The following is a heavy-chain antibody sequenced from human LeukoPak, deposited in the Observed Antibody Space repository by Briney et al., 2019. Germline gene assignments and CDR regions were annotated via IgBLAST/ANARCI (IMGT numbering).Heavy chain of an antibody. J-gene: IGHJ4*02. CDR1: GGSISSSNYY. D-gene: IGHD2-2*01. CDR3: ARTQGCSSTSCSDD. Sequence: SETLSLTCTVSGGSISSSNYYWGWIRQPPGKGLEWIGNIYYSGSTYYNPSLKSRVTISVDTSKNQFSLKLSSVTAADTAVYYCARTQGCSSTSCSDDWGQGTLVTVSS. CDR2: IYYSGST. V-gene: IGHV4-39*07.